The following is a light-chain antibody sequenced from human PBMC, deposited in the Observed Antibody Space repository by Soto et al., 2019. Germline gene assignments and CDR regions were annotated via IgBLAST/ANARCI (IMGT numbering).Light chain of an antibody. Sequence: DIQMTQSPSSLSASVGDRVIITCRTSQSISNYLNWYQQKPGKAPKLLIYAASTLQSGVPSRFSGSGSGTDFTLTINSLQPEDFATYYCQQLNSYPYTFGQGTKLEIK. J-gene: IGKJ2*01. CDR3: QQLNSYPYT. CDR2: AAS. CDR1: QSISNY. V-gene: IGKV1-9*01.